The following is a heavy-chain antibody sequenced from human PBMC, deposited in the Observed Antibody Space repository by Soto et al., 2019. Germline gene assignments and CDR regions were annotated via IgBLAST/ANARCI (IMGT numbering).Heavy chain of an antibody. J-gene: IGHJ4*02. CDR3: ARGMFYYGSGSYYNLKAFDY. Sequence: ASVKVSCKASGYTFTSYGISWVRQAPGQGLEWMGWISAYNGNTNYAQKLQGRVTMTTDTSTSTAYMELRSLRSDDTAVYYCARGMFYYGSGSYYNLKAFDYWGKGTLVTVSS. CDR1: GYTFTSYG. V-gene: IGHV1-18*01. CDR2: ISAYNGNT. D-gene: IGHD3-10*01.